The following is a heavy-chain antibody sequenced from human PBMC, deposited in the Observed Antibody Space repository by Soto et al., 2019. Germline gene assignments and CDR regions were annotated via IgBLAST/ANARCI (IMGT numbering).Heavy chain of an antibody. V-gene: IGHV3-23*01. J-gene: IGHJ4*02. CDR3: VKGCWGDY. D-gene: IGHD3-16*01. CDR2: VSGGGIT. Sequence: EVQLLESGGGLVQPGGSLRLSCSASGFTFSSHDMIWVRQAPGKGLEWVSGVSGGGITSYADSGKGRFTISRDKSRNTLYLQMNSLRVEDTAVYYCVKGCWGDYWGQGTLVTVSS. CDR1: GFTFSSHD.